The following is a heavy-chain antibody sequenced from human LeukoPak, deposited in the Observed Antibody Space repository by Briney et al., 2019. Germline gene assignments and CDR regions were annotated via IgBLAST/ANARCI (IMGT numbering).Heavy chain of an antibody. D-gene: IGHD2-15*01. Sequence: PSETLSLTCAVYGGSLSVYYWSWIRQPPGKGLGWIGEIKHIGSSNYNPPLKSRVTISEDPTKTQFALTLSSGTAADTAVYYCSRVAGYGFTNFHGMDVWGQGTTVTDSS. CDR3: SRVAGYGFTNFHGMDV. J-gene: IGHJ6*02. V-gene: IGHV4-34*01. CDR1: GGSLSVYY. CDR2: IKHIGSS.